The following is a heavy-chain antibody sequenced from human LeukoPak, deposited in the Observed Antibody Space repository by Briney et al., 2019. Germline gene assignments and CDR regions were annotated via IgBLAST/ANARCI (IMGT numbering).Heavy chain of an antibody. J-gene: IGHJ4*02. CDR3: ARGGEAHHLGSASQDS. D-gene: IGHD3-10*01. Sequence: SETLSLTCTVYSGSFSGYYWSWIRQPPGKGLEWIGEINYSGSTNYNPSLKSRVTISVDTSRNQFSLKLSSVTAADTAAYYCARGGEAHHLGSASQDSWGQGTLVTVSS. V-gene: IGHV4-34*01. CDR1: SGSFSGYY. CDR2: INYSGST.